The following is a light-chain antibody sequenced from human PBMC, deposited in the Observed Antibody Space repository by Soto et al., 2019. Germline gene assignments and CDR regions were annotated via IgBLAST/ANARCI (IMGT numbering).Light chain of an antibody. J-gene: IGKJ2*01. CDR1: QSVLYSSNNKNY. CDR3: QQWRT. Sequence: DIVMTQSPDSLAVSLGERATINCKSSQSVLYSSNNKNYLAWYQQKPGQPPKLLIYWASTRESGVPDRFSGSGSGTDFTLTISSLQAEDVAVYSCQQWRTFGQGTKLEIK. CDR2: WAS. V-gene: IGKV4-1*01.